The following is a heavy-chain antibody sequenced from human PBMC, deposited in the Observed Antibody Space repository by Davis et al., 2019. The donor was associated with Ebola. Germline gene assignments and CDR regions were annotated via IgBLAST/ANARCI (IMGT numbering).Heavy chain of an antibody. Sequence: SVTVSCKASGGTFSSYAISWVRQAPGQGLEWMGGIIPIFGTANYAQKFQGRVTITADESTSTAYMELSSLRSEDTAVYYCAREVVVPAAWPHHNWFDPWGQGTLVTVSS. CDR2: IIPIFGTA. D-gene: IGHD2-2*01. V-gene: IGHV1-69*13. J-gene: IGHJ5*02. CDR3: AREVVVPAAWPHHNWFDP. CDR1: GGTFSSYA.